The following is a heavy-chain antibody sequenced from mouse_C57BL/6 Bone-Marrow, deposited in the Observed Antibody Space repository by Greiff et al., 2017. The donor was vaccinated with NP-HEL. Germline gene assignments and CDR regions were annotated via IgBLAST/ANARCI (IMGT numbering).Heavy chain of an antibody. CDR1: GYAFSSSW. CDR3: ARGTNWDGRYFDV. Sequence: VKLQQSGPELVKPGASVKISCKASGYAFSSSWMNWVKQRPGKGLEWIGRIYPGDGDTNYNGKFKGKATLTADKSSSTAYMQLSSLTSEDSAVYFCARGTNWDGRYFDVWGTGTTVTVSS. V-gene: IGHV1-82*01. J-gene: IGHJ1*03. CDR2: IYPGDGDT. D-gene: IGHD4-1*01.